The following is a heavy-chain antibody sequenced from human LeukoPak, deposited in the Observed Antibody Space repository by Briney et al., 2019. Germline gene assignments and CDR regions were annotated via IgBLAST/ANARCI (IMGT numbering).Heavy chain of an antibody. V-gene: IGHV3-21*01. D-gene: IGHD2-2*02. CDR1: GFTFSSYS. CDR2: ISTSSTYI. CDR3: ARPPGIVVVPAAIGAFDI. J-gene: IGHJ3*02. Sequence: GGSLRLSCAASGFTFSSYSMNWVRQAPGKGLEWVSSISTSSTYIYYADSVKGRFTISRDNSKNTLYLQMNSLRAEDTAVYYCARPPGIVVVPAAIGAFDIWGQGTMVTVSS.